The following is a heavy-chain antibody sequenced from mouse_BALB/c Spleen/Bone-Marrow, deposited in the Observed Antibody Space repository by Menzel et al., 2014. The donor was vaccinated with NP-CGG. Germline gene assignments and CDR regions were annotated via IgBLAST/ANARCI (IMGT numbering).Heavy chain of an antibody. CDR3: AFYYYGSSPFAY. CDR1: GFNIKDTY. J-gene: IGHJ3*01. Sequence: EVQLQQSGAELVKPGASVKLSCTASGFNIKDTYMHWVKQRPEQGLEWIGRIDPANGNTKYDPKFQGKATITADTSSNTAYLQLSSLTSEDTAVYYCAFYYYGSSPFAYWGHGTLVTVSA. V-gene: IGHV14-3*02. CDR2: IDPANGNT. D-gene: IGHD1-1*01.